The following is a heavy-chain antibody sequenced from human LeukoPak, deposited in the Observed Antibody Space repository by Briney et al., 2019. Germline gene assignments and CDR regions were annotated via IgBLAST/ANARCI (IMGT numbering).Heavy chain of an antibody. CDR1: GGSFSGYY. CDR2: INHSGST. V-gene: IGHV4-34*01. Sequence: PSETLSLTCAVYGGSFSGYYWSWIRQPPGKGLEWIGEINHSGSTNYNPSLKSRVTISVDTSKNQFSLKLSSVTAADTAVYYCASWGVASSNDYWGQGTLVTVSS. J-gene: IGHJ4*02. CDR3: ASWGVASSNDY. D-gene: IGHD3-16*01.